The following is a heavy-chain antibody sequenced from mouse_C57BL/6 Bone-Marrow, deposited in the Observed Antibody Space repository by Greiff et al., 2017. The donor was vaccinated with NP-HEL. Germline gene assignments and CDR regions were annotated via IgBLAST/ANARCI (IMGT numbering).Heavy chain of an antibody. J-gene: IGHJ3*01. D-gene: IGHD2-2*01. CDR1: GFTFSDYG. CDR3: ARPLYYGYVPFAY. V-gene: IGHV5-17*01. CDR2: ISSGSSTI. Sequence: EVKLMESGGGLVKPGGSLKLSCAASGFTFSDYGMHWVRQAPEKGLEWVAYISSGSSTISYAVTVKGRFTISRDNAKNTLFLQMTSLRSEDTAMYYCARPLYYGYVPFAYWGQGTLVTVSA.